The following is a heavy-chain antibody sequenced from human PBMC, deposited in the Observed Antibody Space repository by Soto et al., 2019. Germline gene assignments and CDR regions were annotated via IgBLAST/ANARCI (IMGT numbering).Heavy chain of an antibody. J-gene: IGHJ4*02. D-gene: IGHD2-2*01. CDR2: IYYSGNT. CDR3: ARGRTSSPTPGDY. Sequence: PSETLSLTCTVSGGSISSSSYYWGWIRQPPGKGLEWIGSIYYSGNTYYNPSLKSRVTISVDTAKNQFSLKLSSVTAADTAVYYCARGRTSSPTPGDYWGQGTLVTVSS. CDR1: GGSISSSSYY. V-gene: IGHV4-39*07.